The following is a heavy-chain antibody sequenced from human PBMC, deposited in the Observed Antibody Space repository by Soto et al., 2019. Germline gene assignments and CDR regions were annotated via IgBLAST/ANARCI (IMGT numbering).Heavy chain of an antibody. CDR2: IIPIFGTA. CDR1: GGTFSSYA. Sequence: SVKVSCKASGGTFSSYAISWVRQAPGQGLEWMGGIIPIFGTANYAQKFQGRVTITADESTSTAYMELSSLRSEDTAVYYCARARGYSGHDEDYYGMDVWGQGTTVTVSS. CDR3: ARARGYSGHDEDYYGMDV. V-gene: IGHV1-69*13. D-gene: IGHD5-12*01. J-gene: IGHJ6*02.